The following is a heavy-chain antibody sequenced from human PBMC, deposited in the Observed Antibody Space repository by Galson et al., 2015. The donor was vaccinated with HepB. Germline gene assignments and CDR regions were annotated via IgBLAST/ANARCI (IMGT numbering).Heavy chain of an antibody. CDR2: IRDTGDYI. V-gene: IGHV3-21*01. CDR3: ARGYSAAPPADY. J-gene: IGHJ4*02. D-gene: IGHD4-11*01. CDR1: GVIFSDYS. Sequence: SLRLSCAASGVIFSDYSMHWVRQAPGEGLEWVSAIRDTGDYIFYADSVKGRFTISRDNARNSLYLQMNSLVVDDTAVYYCARGYSAAPPADYWGQGTLVTVSS.